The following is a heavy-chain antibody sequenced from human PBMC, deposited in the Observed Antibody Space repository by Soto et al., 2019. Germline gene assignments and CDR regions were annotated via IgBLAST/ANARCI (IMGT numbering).Heavy chain of an antibody. J-gene: IGHJ4*02. V-gene: IGHV3-7*01. Sequence: ESGGGLVQPGGSLRLSCAASGFTFSSYWMSWVRQAPGKGLEWVANIKQDGSEKYYVDSVKGRFTISRDNAKNSLYLQMNSLRAEDTAVYYCARVGPSFYYFWSGYYRQFDYWGQGTLVTVSS. CDR2: IKQDGSEK. CDR1: GFTFSSYW. D-gene: IGHD3-3*01. CDR3: ARVGPSFYYFWSGYYRQFDY.